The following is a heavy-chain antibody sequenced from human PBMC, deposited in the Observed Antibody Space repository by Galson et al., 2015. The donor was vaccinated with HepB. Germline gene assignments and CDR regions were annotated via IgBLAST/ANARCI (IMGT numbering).Heavy chain of an antibody. CDR1: GFTFSDYY. V-gene: IGHV3-23*01. J-gene: IGHJ4*02. CDR2: ISGSGGST. CDR3: AKMVTGNSPNTVDY. Sequence: SLRLSCAASGFTFSDYYMSWVRQAPGKGLEWVSAISGSGGSTYYADSVKGRFTISRDNSKNTLYLQMNSLRAEDTAVYYCAKMVTGNSPNTVDYWGQGTLVTVSS. D-gene: IGHD2-21*02.